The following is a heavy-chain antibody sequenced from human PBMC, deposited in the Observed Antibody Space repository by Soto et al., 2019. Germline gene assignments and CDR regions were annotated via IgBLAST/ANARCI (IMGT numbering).Heavy chain of an antibody. Sequence: QVQLQESGPGLVSPSETLSLTCTVSGGSFSNYYWSWIRQPPGKGLEWIGYIFYTGSSIYNPSLKSRVTMSVDMSKKEFSLNLSSVTAADTALYYCARMTTLENYFDYWGQGTLVTVSA. CDR1: GGSFSNYY. J-gene: IGHJ4*02. CDR3: ARMTTLENYFDY. D-gene: IGHD4-17*01. CDR2: IFYTGSS. V-gene: IGHV4-59*01.